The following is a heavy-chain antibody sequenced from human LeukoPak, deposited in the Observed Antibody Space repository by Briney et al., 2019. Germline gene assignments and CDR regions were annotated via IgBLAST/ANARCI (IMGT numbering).Heavy chain of an antibody. CDR2: ISGSGGST. J-gene: IGHJ5*02. D-gene: IGHD6-19*01. Sequence: GGSLRLSRAASGFTFSAYSMNWVRQAPGKGLEWVSAISGSGGSTYYADSVKGRFTISRDNSKNTLYLQMNSLRAEDTAVYYCAKSAEQWLARWFDPWGQGALVTVSS. CDR1: GFTFSAYS. CDR3: AKSAEQWLARWFDP. V-gene: IGHV3-23*01.